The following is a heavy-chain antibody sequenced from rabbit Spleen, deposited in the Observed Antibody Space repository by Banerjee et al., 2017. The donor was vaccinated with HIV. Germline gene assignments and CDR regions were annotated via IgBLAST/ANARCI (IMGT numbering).Heavy chain of an antibody. V-gene: IGHV1S40*01. CDR1: GFFFISSYW. J-gene: IGHJ6*01. CDR2: IYSGSSSSS. Sequence: QSLVESGGDVVKHGASLMLLCTASGFFFISSYWIFWGRRAPGKGVEWSEGIYSGSSSSSDYGSCAKCRCSITKPSSTTVTLSTTILLDVDTATYACASGNSYAFACAAYPPYAMDLWGPGTLVTVS. CDR3: ASGNSYAFACAAYPPYAMDL. D-gene: IGHD6-1*01.